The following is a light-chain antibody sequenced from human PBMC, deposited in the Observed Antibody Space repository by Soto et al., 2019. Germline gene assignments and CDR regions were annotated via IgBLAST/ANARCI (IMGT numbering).Light chain of an antibody. CDR1: QSIGTY. Sequence: EIVLTQSPATLSLSPGERATLVCRASQSIGTYLAWYQQKSGQAPRLLIYDASNRATGIPARFSGGGSGTDFTLTVSSLEPEDFAVYYCQQRSNWPPTFGQGTKLEI. CDR3: QQRSNWPPT. J-gene: IGKJ2*01. CDR2: DAS. V-gene: IGKV3-11*01.